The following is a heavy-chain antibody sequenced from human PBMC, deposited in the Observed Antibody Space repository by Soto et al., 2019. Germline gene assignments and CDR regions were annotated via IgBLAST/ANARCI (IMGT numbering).Heavy chain of an antibody. V-gene: IGHV4-59*01. CDR3: ARGYCNGGSCYSRTLDL. J-gene: IGHJ3*01. D-gene: IGHD2-15*01. CDR2: IYYSGTT. Sequence: QVQLQESSPGLVKPSETLSLTCTVSGGSISTYYWNWIRQPPGKGLEWIGYIYYSGTTNYNPSLNSRVTMSVDTSKNQFSLMLSSVTAADTAVYSCARGYCNGGSCYSRTLDLLGQGTMVTVSS. CDR1: GGSISTYY.